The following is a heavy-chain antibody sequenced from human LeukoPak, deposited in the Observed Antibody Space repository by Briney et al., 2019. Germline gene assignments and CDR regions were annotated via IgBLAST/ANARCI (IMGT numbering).Heavy chain of an antibody. V-gene: IGHV3-23*01. CDR3: AKGGNYDFWSGPDY. CDR2: ISGSGGST. J-gene: IGHJ4*02. Sequence: GGSLRLSCAASGFTFSSYAMSWVRQAPGKGLEWVSAISGSGGSTYYADSVKGRFTISRDNSKNTLYLPMNSLRAEDTAVYYCAKGGNYDFWSGPDYWGQGTLVTVSS. D-gene: IGHD3-3*01. CDR1: GFTFSSYA.